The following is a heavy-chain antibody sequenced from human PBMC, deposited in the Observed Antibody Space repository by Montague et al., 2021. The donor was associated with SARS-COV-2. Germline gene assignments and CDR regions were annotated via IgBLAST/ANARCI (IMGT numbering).Heavy chain of an antibody. CDR3: ARVKKDGFNWGLDY. V-gene: IGHV4-59*01. D-gene: IGHD5-24*01. CDR1: SGSISDYY. CDR2: ISHSGST. Sequence: SETLSLTCSVSSGSISDYYWSWIRQPPGEGLEWIGYISHSGSTNYNPSLKSRVTMSLDMSKNDFSPTLNSVTAADTAVYFCARVKKDGFNWGLDYWGQGTLVTVSS. J-gene: IGHJ4*02.